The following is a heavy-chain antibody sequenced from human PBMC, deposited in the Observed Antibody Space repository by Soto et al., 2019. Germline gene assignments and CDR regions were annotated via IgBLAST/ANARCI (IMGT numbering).Heavy chain of an antibody. CDR1: GYTFTSYG. CDR2: ISAYNGNT. J-gene: IGHJ6*02. Sequence: QVPLVQSGAEVKKPGASVKVSCKASGYTFTSYGISWVRQAPGQGLEWMGWISAYNGNTNYAQKLKGRVTMTTDTSTRKAYMELRSLRSDDTAVYYCARVPMGVRGVTRSHYGMDVWGQGTTVTVSS. V-gene: IGHV1-18*04. CDR3: ARVPMGVRGVTRSHYGMDV. D-gene: IGHD3-10*01.